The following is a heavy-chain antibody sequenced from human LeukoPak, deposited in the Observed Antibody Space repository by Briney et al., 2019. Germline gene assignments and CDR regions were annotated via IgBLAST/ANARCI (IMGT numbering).Heavy chain of an antibody. CDR1: GCSIDSTNW. D-gene: IGHD3-16*02. Sequence: SETLSLTCDVSGCSIDSTNWWNWVRQPPGKGLEWIGEIHHDGRINYNPSLKSRVTLSVDKSKNQFSLRLNSVTAADTAMYYCARSHDHLWGNYPDYWGQGTLVTVSS. J-gene: IGHJ4*02. CDR2: IHHDGRI. CDR3: ARSHDHLWGNYPDY. V-gene: IGHV4/OR15-8*01.